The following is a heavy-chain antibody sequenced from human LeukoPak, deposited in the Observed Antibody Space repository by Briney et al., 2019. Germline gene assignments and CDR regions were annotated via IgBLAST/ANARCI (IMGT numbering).Heavy chain of an antibody. CDR2: INHSGST. Sequence: SSETLSLTCAVYGGSFSGYYWSWIRQPPGKGLEWIGEINHSGSTNYNPSLKSRVTISVDTSKNQFSLKLSSVTAADTAVYYCPRGRGDFWGGYYPNWFDPGGKGTLVTISS. CDR1: GGSFSGYY. D-gene: IGHD3-3*01. J-gene: IGHJ5*02. V-gene: IGHV4-34*01. CDR3: PRGRGDFWGGYYPNWFDP.